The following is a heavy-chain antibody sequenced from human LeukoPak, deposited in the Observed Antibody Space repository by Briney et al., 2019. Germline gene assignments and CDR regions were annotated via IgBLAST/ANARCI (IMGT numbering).Heavy chain of an antibody. CDR1: GYRFTTYR. D-gene: IGHD3-22*01. J-gene: IGHJ5*02. V-gene: IGHV5-51*01. CDR2: LSPGDSDT. Sequence: GESLKIFCKGSGYRFTTYRNGWVRQMPGKGLEWLGVLSPGDSDTRYRPSFQGQVTISADKSISTAYLQWSSLKASDTAMYYCARTSGYYDSSGFHWFDPWGQGTLVTVSS. CDR3: ARTSGYYDSSGFHWFDP.